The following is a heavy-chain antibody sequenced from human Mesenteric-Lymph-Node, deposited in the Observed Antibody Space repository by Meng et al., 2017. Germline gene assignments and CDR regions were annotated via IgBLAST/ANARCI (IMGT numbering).Heavy chain of an antibody. V-gene: IGHV4-30-4*01. D-gene: IGHD2-15*01. J-gene: IGHJ4*02. CDR2: IHDSGST. CDR1: GDSISSDDF. Sequence: QVQLPEAGPGLGKPSQTLSLTCTVSGDSISSDDFWSWIRQPPGKGLEWIGYIHDSGSTYYNPSLKSRVTISADTSKNQFSLKLSSVTAADTAVYYCASHLGGWGQGTLVTVSS. CDR3: ASHLGG.